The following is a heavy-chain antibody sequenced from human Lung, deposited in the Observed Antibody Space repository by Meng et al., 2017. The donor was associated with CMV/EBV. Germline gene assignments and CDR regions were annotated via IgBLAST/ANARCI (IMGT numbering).Heavy chain of an antibody. D-gene: IGHD3-3*01. V-gene: IGHV5-51*01. CDR3: ARQGITIFGVDYYYYYGMDV. CDR2: IYPGDSDT. Sequence: GEXXKISCKGSGYSFTSYWIGWVRQIPGKGLEWMGIIYPGDSDTRYSPSFQGQVTISADKSISTAYLQWSSLKASDTAMYYCARQGITIFGVDYYYYYGMDVWXQGTXVNGAS. J-gene: IGHJ6*02. CDR1: GYSFTSYW.